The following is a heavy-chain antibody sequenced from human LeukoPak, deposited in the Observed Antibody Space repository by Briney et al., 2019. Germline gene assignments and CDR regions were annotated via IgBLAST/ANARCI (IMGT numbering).Heavy chain of an antibody. CDR2: FYTSGST. V-gene: IGHV4-4*07. CDR3: ARRKTLFWYFDY. J-gene: IGHJ4*02. CDR1: GGSISDYY. Sequence: SETLSLTCTVSGGSISDYYWSWIRQPAGKGLEWIGRFYTSGSTNYNPSLKSRVTMSVDTSKNQFSLRLSSVTAADTAVYYCARRKTLFWYFDYWGQGTLVTVSS. D-gene: IGHD3-3*01.